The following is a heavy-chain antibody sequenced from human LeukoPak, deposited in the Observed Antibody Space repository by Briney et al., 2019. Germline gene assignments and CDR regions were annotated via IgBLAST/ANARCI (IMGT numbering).Heavy chain of an antibody. V-gene: IGHV6-1*01. CDR2: TYYRSKWFN. CDR3: ARQNGYYDTSGYYGFDY. CDR1: GDSVSSNSAA. Sequence: PSQTLSLTCAISGDSVSSNSAAWNWIRQSPSRGLEWLGRTYYRSKWFNDYAVSVKSRITINPDPSKHQFSLQLNSVTPEDTAVYYCARQNGYYDTSGYYGFDYWGQGTLVTVSS. D-gene: IGHD3-22*01. J-gene: IGHJ4*02.